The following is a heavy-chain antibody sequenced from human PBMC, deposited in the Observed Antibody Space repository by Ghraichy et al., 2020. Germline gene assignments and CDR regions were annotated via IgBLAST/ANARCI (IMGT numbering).Heavy chain of an antibody. V-gene: IGHV3-7*04. CDR2: IKQDGSEK. Sequence: GESLNISCAASGFTFSSYWMSWVRQAPGKGLEWVANIKQDGSEKYYVDSVKGRFTISRDNAKNSLYLQMNSLRAEDTAVYYCARAQLYGDYGYAFDIWGQGTMVTVSS. D-gene: IGHD4-17*01. J-gene: IGHJ3*02. CDR1: GFTFSSYW. CDR3: ARAQLYGDYGYAFDI.